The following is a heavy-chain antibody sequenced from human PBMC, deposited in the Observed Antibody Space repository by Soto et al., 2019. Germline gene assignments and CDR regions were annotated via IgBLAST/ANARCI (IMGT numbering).Heavy chain of an antibody. CDR2: ISHDGSKK. D-gene: IGHD2-21*01. CDR1: GLLFRSYG. CDR3: AKELFDLTGPCDFDY. Sequence: QLVESGGGVVQPGRSLRLCCVASGLLFRSYGMHWVRQAPGKALEWVAGISHDGSKKEYADSVKGRFTVSRDNSKNTLYLQVNTLRPDDTAVYYCAKELFDLTGPCDFDYWGQGTLVTVSS. J-gene: IGHJ4*02. V-gene: IGHV3-30*18.